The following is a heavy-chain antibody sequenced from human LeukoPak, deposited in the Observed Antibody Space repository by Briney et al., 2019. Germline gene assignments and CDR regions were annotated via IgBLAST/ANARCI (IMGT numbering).Heavy chain of an antibody. CDR1: GFTFNSYA. D-gene: IGHD1-26*01. Sequence: PGGSLRLSCAASGFTFNSYAFNWVRQAPGKGLEWVSYISSSSNVIYYTDSVRGRFTISRDNARNLLSLQMNSLRAEDTAVYYCARAKSGSYSFDYWGQGTLVTVSS. J-gene: IGHJ4*02. CDR3: ARAKSGSYSFDY. V-gene: IGHV3-48*01. CDR2: ISSSSNVI.